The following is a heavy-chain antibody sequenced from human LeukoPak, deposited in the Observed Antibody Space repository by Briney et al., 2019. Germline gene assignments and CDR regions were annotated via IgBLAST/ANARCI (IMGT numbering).Heavy chain of an antibody. Sequence: GASVKVSCTASGYTFTIYGISWVRQAPGQGLEWMGWISAYNGNTNYAQKLQGRVTMTTDTSTSTAYMELRSLRSDDTAVYYCARDSIVLMVYAMPNWFDPWGQGTLVTVSS. D-gene: IGHD2-8*01. CDR1: GYTFTIYG. CDR2: ISAYNGNT. J-gene: IGHJ5*02. CDR3: ARDSIVLMVYAMPNWFDP. V-gene: IGHV1-18*01.